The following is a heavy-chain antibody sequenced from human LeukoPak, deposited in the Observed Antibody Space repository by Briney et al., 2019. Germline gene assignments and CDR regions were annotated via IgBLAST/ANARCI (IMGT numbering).Heavy chain of an antibody. CDR1: GYTFIVYY. CDR2: INANTGDT. J-gene: IGHJ4*02. CDR3: ARAGPKYQLLYGYFDY. Sequence: GASVKVSCKASGYTFIVYYIPWVRQAPGQGPEWMGWINANTGDTEYAQKFQGRVTMTRDTFISSAYMEFSNLTSDDTAVYYCARAGPKYQLLYGYFDYWGQGSLVTVSS. V-gene: IGHV1-2*02. D-gene: IGHD2-2*01.